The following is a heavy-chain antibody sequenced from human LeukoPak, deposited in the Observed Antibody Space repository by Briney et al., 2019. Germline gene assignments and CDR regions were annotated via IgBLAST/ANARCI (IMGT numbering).Heavy chain of an antibody. J-gene: IGHJ4*02. CDR3: ARDRARGPSSGWSDC. Sequence: GRSLRLSCAASGFTFSTYAIHWVRQAPGKGLEWVAVISYHGSNVYYADSVKGRFTISRDNSKNTVSPQMNSLRAEDTALYFCARDRARGPSSGWSDCWGQGTLVTVSS. D-gene: IGHD6-19*01. V-gene: IGHV3-30-3*01. CDR1: GFTFSTYA. CDR2: ISYHGSNV.